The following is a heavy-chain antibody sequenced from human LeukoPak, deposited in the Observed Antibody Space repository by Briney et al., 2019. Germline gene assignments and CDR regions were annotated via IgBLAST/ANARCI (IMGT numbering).Heavy chain of an antibody. J-gene: IGHJ5*02. CDR3: ARDRNWVDP. V-gene: IGHV1-18*01. CDR1: GYTFTSYG. CDR2: ISTYNGNT. Sequence: ASVKVSCKASGYTFTSYGISWVRQAPGQGLEWMGWISTYNGNTNYAQKLQGRVTMTTDTFTSTAYMDLRSLRSDDTAVYYCARDRNWVDPWGQGTLVTVSS.